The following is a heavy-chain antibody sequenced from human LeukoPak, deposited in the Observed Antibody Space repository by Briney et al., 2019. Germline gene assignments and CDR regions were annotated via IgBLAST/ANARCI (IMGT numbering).Heavy chain of an antibody. CDR2: IIPILGIA. Sequence: SVKVSCKASGGTLSSYAISWVRQAPGQGLEWMGRIIPILGIANYAQKFQGRVTITADKSTSTAYMELSSLRSEDTAVYYCARERVDYYYDSSGYYYNWGQGTLVTVSS. CDR1: GGTLSSYA. J-gene: IGHJ4*02. V-gene: IGHV1-69*04. D-gene: IGHD3-22*01. CDR3: ARERVDYYYDSSGYYYN.